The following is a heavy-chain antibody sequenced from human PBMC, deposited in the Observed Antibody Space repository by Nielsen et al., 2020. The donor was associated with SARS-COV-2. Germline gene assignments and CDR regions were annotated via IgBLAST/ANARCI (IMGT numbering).Heavy chain of an antibody. CDR3: AKDRHIVVVTATGDY. Sequence: GGSLRLSCAASGFTFSSYSMNWVRQAPGKGLEWVSSISSSSSYIYYADSVKGRFTISRDNSKNTLYLQMNSLRAEDTAVYYCAKDRHIVVVTATGDYWGQGTLVTVSS. CDR1: GFTFSSYS. D-gene: IGHD2-21*02. V-gene: IGHV3-21*04. J-gene: IGHJ4*02. CDR2: ISSSSSYI.